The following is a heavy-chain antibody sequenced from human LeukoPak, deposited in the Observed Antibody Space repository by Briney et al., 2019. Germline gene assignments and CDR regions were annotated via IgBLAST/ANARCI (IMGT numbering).Heavy chain of an antibody. Sequence: GGSLRLSCAASGFSFSSYEMTWVRQAPGKGLEWVSFISSSGSGKNYADSVKGRFTISRDNAKNSLYLQMNSLRDEDTAVYYCARYVDTTMLTWGQGTLVTVSS. CDR3: ARYVDTTMLT. V-gene: IGHV3-48*03. J-gene: IGHJ4*02. CDR2: ISSSGSGK. CDR1: GFSFSSYE. D-gene: IGHD5-18*01.